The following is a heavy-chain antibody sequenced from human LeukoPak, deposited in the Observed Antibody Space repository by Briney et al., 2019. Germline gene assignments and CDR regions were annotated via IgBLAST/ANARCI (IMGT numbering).Heavy chain of an antibody. D-gene: IGHD6-13*01. CDR1: GFTFSSDA. CDR2: ISGSGGST. V-gene: IGHV3-23*01. J-gene: IGHJ4*02. CDR3: AKGPGVISSSWYNY. Sequence: PGESLRLSCAASGFTFSSDAMSWVRQAPGKGQELVSAISGSGGSTYYADSVKGRFTIFRDNSKNTLYLQMNSLRAEDTAVYYCAKGPGVISSSWYNYWGQGTLVTVSS.